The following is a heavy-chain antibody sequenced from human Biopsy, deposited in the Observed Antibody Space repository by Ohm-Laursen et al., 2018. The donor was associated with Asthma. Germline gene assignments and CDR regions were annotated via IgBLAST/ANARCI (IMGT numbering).Heavy chain of an antibody. V-gene: IGHV3-9*01. CDR2: ISWNSGNI. CDR3: AKATLGDIGKDY. CDR1: GFTFDDYG. D-gene: IGHD2-21*01. J-gene: IGHJ4*02. Sequence: SLRLSCAAPGFTFDDYGMHWVRHAPGKGLEWVSGISWNSGNIGYADSVKGRFTISRDNAKNSLYLQMNSLRVEDTALYYCAKATLGDIGKDYWGQGTLVTVSS.